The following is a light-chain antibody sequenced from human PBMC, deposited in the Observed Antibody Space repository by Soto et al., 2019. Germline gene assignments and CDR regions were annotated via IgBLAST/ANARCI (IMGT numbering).Light chain of an antibody. V-gene: IGKV3-20*01. Sequence: EIVLTQSPGTLSLSPGERATLSCRASQSVSSSYLAWYQQKPGQAPRLLIFDASSRATGISDRFSGSGSGTDFTLTISRLEPEDFALYFCQQYNNWPRTFGQGTKVDSK. CDR1: QSVSSSY. CDR3: QQYNNWPRT. CDR2: DAS. J-gene: IGKJ1*01.